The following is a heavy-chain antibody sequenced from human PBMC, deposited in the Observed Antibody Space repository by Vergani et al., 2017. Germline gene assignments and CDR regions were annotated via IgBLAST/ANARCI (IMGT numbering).Heavy chain of an antibody. CDR3: ARDSMAPAGRYYYYYYGMDV. Sequence: EVQLVESGGGWVQPGGSLRLSCAASGFTFSSYWMSWVRQAPGKGLEWVANIKQDGSENYNVDSGKGRFTISRDNAKNSLYLQMNSLRAEDTAVYYCARDSMAPAGRYYYYYYGMDVWGQGTTVTVSS. V-gene: IGHV3-7*01. J-gene: IGHJ6*02. CDR1: GFTFSSYW. CDR2: IKQDGSEN. D-gene: IGHD6-13*01.